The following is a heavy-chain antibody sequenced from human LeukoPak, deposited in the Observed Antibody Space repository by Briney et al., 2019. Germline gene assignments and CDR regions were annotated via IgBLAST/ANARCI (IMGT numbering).Heavy chain of an antibody. CDR2: INYSGST. CDR3: AVQSFGVVNYYMDV. Sequence: SETLSLTCTVSGGSISSYYWSWIRQPPGKGLEWIGYINYSGSTNYNPSLKSRVTISLDTSKSQFSLKLSSVTAADTAVYYCAVQSFGVVNYYMDVWGKGTTVTVSS. D-gene: IGHD3-3*01. CDR1: GGSISSYY. J-gene: IGHJ6*03. V-gene: IGHV4-59*01.